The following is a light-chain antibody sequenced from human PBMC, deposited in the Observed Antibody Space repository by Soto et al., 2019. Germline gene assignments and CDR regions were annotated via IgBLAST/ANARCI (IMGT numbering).Light chain of an antibody. Sequence: QSVLTQPPSASGSPGQSVTISCTGTSSDVGGYNFVSWYQQHPGKAPKVMIYEVSKRPSGVPDCFSGSKSGNTASLTVSGLQAEDEADYYCSSYTTLSNRVFGTGTRSPS. J-gene: IGLJ1*01. CDR3: SSYTTLSNRV. CDR1: SSDVGGYNF. CDR2: EVS. V-gene: IGLV2-8*01.